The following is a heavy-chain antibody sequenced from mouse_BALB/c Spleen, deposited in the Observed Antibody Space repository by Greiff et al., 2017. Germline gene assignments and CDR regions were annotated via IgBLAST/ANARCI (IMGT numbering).Heavy chain of an antibody. D-gene: IGHD4-1*01. CDR3: AVTGKGAWFAY. Sequence: QVQLQQPGAELVKPGTSVKLSCKASGYNFTSYWINWVKLRPGQGLEWIGDIYPGSGSTNYNEKFKSKATLTVDTSSSTAYMQLSSLASEDSALYYCAVTGKGAWFAYWGQGTLVTVSA. J-gene: IGHJ3*01. CDR2: IYPGSGST. CDR1: GYNFTSYW. V-gene: IGHV1-55*01.